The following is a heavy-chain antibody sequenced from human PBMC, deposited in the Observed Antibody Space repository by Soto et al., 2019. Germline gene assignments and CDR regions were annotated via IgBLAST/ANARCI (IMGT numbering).Heavy chain of an antibody. Sequence: HPGGSLRLSCAASGFTFCSYGMHWVRQAPGKGLEWVAVIWYDGSNKYYADSVKGRFTISRDNSKNTLYLQMNSLRAEDTAVYYCARDKSLIAAAGPFDYWGQGTLVTVSS. V-gene: IGHV3-33*01. CDR3: ARDKSLIAAAGPFDY. CDR1: GFTFCSYG. J-gene: IGHJ4*02. CDR2: IWYDGSNK. D-gene: IGHD6-13*01.